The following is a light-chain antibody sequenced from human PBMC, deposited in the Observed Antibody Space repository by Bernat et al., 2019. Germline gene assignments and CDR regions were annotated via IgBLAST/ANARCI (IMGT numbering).Light chain of an antibody. Sequence: QSVLTQPPSASVTPGQRVTISCSGRSSNIGSNTVNWYQQLPGTAPKLLMYNNNQRPSGVPDRFSASKSGTSASLAISGLQSEDEADYYCSAWDDNLTSDVFGTGTKVTVL. CDR2: NNN. CDR3: SAWDDNLTSDV. V-gene: IGLV1-44*01. J-gene: IGLJ1*01. CDR1: SSNIGSNT.